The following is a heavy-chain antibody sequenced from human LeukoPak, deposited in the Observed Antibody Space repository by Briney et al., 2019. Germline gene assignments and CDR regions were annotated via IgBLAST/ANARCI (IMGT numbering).Heavy chain of an antibody. J-gene: IGHJ6*03. V-gene: IGHV3-15*01. CDR2: LKSKTDGGTA. CDR3: TPDLMDV. CDR1: GFHFTNAW. Sequence: GGSLRLSRVVSGFHFTNAWMRGVRQAPGKGLEWVGRLKSKTDGGTADYAAPVRGRCTLWRDDASSAPYLQMNSLQTEDTAVYYCTPDLMDVWGKGTTVTVSS.